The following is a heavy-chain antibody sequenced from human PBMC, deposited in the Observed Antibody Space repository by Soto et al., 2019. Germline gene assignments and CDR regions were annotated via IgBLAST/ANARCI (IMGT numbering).Heavy chain of an antibody. D-gene: IGHD1-26*01. CDR2: IIPIFGTA. J-gene: IGHJ4*02. CDR1: GGTFSSYA. CDR3: ATFRTSYYYFDY. Sequence: SVKVSCKASGGTFSSYAISWVRQAPGQGLEWMGGIIPIFGTANYAQKFQGRVTITADESTSTAYMELSSLRSEDTAVYYCATFRTSYYYFDYWGQGTLVTVSS. V-gene: IGHV1-69*13.